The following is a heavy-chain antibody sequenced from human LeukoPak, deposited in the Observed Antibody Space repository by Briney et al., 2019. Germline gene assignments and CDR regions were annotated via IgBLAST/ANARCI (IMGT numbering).Heavy chain of an antibody. Sequence: SETLSLTCTVSGYSISSGYYWGWIRPPPGKGLEWIGYIYYSGSTNYNPSLKSRVTISVDTSKNQFSLKLSSVTAADTAVYYCARDLSRGWFDPWGQGTLVTVSS. CDR1: GYSISSGYY. V-gene: IGHV4-61*01. J-gene: IGHJ5*02. D-gene: IGHD2/OR15-2a*01. CDR3: ARDLSRGWFDP. CDR2: IYYSGST.